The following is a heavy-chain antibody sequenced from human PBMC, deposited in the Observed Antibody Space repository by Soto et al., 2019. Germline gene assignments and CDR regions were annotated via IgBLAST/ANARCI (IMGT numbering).Heavy chain of an antibody. D-gene: IGHD3-3*01. CDR2: ISYDGSNK. Sequence: GGSLRLSCATSESTFSSFGMHWVRQAPGKGLEWVAVISYDGSNKYYADSVKGRFTISRDNSKNTMYLQMNSLRADDTAVYYCARDENFDFLVPRDGFDIWGQGTMVTVSS. J-gene: IGHJ3*02. CDR3: ARDENFDFLVPRDGFDI. CDR1: ESTFSSFG. V-gene: IGHV3-30*19.